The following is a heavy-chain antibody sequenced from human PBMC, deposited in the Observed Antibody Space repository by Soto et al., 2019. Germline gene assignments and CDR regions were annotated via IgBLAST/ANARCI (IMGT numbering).Heavy chain of an antibody. D-gene: IGHD3-22*01. Sequence: GGSLRLSCXASGFTFSSYAMHWVRQAPGKGLEWVAVISYDGSNKYYADSVKGRFTISRDNSKNTLYLQMNSLRAEDTAVYYCARDREYYYDSSGSWFDPWGQGTLVTVSS. CDR2: ISYDGSNK. CDR3: ARDREYYYDSSGSWFDP. J-gene: IGHJ5*02. V-gene: IGHV3-30-3*01. CDR1: GFTFSSYA.